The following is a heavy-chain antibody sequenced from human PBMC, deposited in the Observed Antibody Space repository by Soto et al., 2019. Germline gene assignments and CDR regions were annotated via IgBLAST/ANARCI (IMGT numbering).Heavy chain of an antibody. CDR2: INAGNGNT. D-gene: IGHD3-9*01. CDR3: ARDSNVMYYDILTGQQYYYYYGMDV. Sequence: ASVKVSCKASGYTFTSYAMHWVRQAPGQRLEWMGWINAGNGNTKYSQKFQGRVTITRDTSASTAYMEVSSLRSEDPAVYYCARDSNVMYYDILTGQQYYYYYGMDVWGQGTTVTVSS. CDR1: GYTFTSYA. V-gene: IGHV1-3*01. J-gene: IGHJ6*02.